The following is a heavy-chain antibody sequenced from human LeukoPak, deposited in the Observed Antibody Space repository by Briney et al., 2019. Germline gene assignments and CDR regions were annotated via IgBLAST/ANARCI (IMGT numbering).Heavy chain of an antibody. Sequence: SQTLSLTCTVSGGSISSGDYYWSWIRQPPGKGLEWIGYIYYSGSTYYNPSLKSRVTISVDTSKNQFSLKLSSVTAADTAVYYCAVTPSYSSSWYVDYWGQGTLVTVSS. CDR1: GGSISSGDYY. CDR3: AVTPSYSSSWYVDY. V-gene: IGHV4-30-4*01. J-gene: IGHJ4*02. CDR2: IYYSGST. D-gene: IGHD6-13*01.